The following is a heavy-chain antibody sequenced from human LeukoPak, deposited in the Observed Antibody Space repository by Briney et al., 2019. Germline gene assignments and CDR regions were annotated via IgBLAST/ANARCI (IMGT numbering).Heavy chain of an antibody. D-gene: IGHD3-10*01. CDR2: IYYSGST. Sequence: PSETLSLTCTVSGGSISSSSYYWGWIRQPPGKGLEWIGSIYYSGSTYYNPSLKSRVTISVDTSKNQFSLKLSSVTAADTAVYYCARPQYYYGSGSYFDAFDIWGQGTMVTVSS. CDR3: ARPQYYYGSGSYFDAFDI. V-gene: IGHV4-39*07. J-gene: IGHJ3*02. CDR1: GGSISSSSYY.